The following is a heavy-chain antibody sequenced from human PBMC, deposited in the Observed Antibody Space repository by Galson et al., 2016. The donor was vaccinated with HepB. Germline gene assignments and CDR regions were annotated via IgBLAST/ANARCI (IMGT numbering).Heavy chain of an antibody. V-gene: IGHV3-30*03. CDR2: ISYDRSNK. Sequence: SLRLSCAASGFTFSTYGMHWVRQAPGKGLEWVAVISYDRSNKNYAASVKGRFTISRDNSNNTLYLQMNSLRVEDTAVYYCAPHGGGSYSWGQGTLVTVSS. D-gene: IGHD3-16*01. J-gene: IGHJ4*02. CDR1: GFTFSTYG. CDR3: APHGGGSYS.